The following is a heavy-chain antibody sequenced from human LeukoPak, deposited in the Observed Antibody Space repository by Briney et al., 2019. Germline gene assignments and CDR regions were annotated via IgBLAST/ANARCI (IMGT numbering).Heavy chain of an antibody. J-gene: IGHJ4*02. Sequence: PGGSLRLSCSASGFTFSSYAMHWVRQAPGKGLEYVSAISSNGGSTYCADSVKGRFTISRDNSKNTLYLQMSSLRAEDTAVYYCVKDARIMITFGGVIVDYWGQGTLVTVSS. CDR2: ISSNGGST. V-gene: IGHV3-64D*06. CDR1: GFTFSSYA. D-gene: IGHD3-16*02. CDR3: VKDARIMITFGGVIVDY.